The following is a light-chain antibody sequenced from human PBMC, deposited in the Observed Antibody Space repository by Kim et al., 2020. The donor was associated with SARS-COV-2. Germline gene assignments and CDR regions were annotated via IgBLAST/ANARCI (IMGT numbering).Light chain of an antibody. Sequence: QSALTQPASVSGSPGQSITISCAGTSSDIGDYNYVSWYQQHPGKAPKLMIYDVLKRPSGVSDRFSGSKSGNTASLTISGLQTEDEADYYCSSYTTNNTWVFGGGTKLTVL. CDR3: SSYTTNNTWV. V-gene: IGLV2-14*03. CDR2: DVL. J-gene: IGLJ3*02. CDR1: SSDIGDYNY.